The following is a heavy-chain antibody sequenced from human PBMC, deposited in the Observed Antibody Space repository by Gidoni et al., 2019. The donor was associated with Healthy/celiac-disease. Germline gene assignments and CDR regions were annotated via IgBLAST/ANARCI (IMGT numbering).Heavy chain of an antibody. Sequence: EVQLVESGGGLVKPGGSLRLSCAASGFTFSNAWMSWVRQAPGKGLEWVGRIKSKTDGGTTDYAAPVKGRFTISRDDSKNTLYLQMNSLKTEDTAVYYCTTSMASSTSYYYYYYMDVWGKGTTVTVSS. J-gene: IGHJ6*03. D-gene: IGHD2-2*01. CDR1: GFTFSNAW. CDR3: TTSMASSTSYYYYYYMDV. V-gene: IGHV3-15*01. CDR2: IKSKTDGGTT.